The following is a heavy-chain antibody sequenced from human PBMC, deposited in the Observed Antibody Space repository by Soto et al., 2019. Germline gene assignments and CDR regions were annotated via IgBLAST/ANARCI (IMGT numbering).Heavy chain of an antibody. J-gene: IGHJ4*02. CDR3: TRGPRPISTGTGAY. CDR1: GFIFKMYW. D-gene: IGHD3-10*01. CDR2: IYNDGSYT. V-gene: IGHV3-74*01. Sequence: PGGSLILSCAASGFIFKMYWMHWVRQTPGKGLVWISRIYNDGSYTDYADSVRGRFTISRDNVNDTPYLQMNNLRAEDSGLYYCTRGPRPISTGTGAYWGQGTQVTVSS.